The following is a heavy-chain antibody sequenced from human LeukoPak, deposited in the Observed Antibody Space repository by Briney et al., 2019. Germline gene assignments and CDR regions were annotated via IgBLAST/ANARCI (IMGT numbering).Heavy chain of an antibody. Sequence: GGSLRLSCAASGFTFSSYSMNWVRQAPGKGLEWVSYISSSSSTIYYADSVKGRFTISRDNAKNSLYLQMNSLRAEDTAVYFCAKDRPNYYGSNGHYYRRDGDYWGQGTLVTVSS. J-gene: IGHJ4*02. D-gene: IGHD3-22*01. V-gene: IGHV3-48*01. CDR1: GFTFSSYS. CDR2: ISSSSSTI. CDR3: AKDRPNYYGSNGHYYRRDGDY.